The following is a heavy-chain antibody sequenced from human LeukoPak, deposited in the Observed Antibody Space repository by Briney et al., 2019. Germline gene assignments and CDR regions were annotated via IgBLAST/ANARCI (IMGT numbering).Heavy chain of an antibody. CDR2: INIGGTNT. V-gene: IGHV3-11*01. CDR1: GFTFSDYY. J-gene: IGHJ5*02. CDR3: ATDGAGFDT. Sequence: GGSLRLSCAASGFTFSDYYMSWIRQAPGKGLEWLSYINIGGTNTHYADSVKGRFTISRDNAKKSLYLEMNNLRAEDTAVYYCATDGAGFDTWGQGVLVTASS.